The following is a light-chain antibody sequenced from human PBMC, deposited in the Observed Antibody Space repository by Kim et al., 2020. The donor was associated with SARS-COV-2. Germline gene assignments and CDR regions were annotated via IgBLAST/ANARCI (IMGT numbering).Light chain of an antibody. CDR3: AAWDDSLKGSV. CDR1: IANIGSSV. J-gene: IGLJ3*02. V-gene: IGLV1-44*01. Sequence: GQRVTISCSRSIANIGSSVGNWYQQLPGTAPKLLMYSNDYRPSGVPDRFSGSKSGTSASLAISGLQSEDEADYYCAAWDDSLKGSVFGGGTQLTVL. CDR2: SND.